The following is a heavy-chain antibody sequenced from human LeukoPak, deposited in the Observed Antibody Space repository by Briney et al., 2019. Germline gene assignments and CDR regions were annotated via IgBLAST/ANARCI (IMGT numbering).Heavy chain of an antibody. CDR3: AITVTSLAAAGSFDY. J-gene: IGHJ4*02. V-gene: IGHV1-2*02. CDR1: GYTFTGYY. D-gene: IGHD6-13*01. Sequence: GASVKVSCKASGYTFTGYYMHWVRQAPGQGLEWMGWINPNSGGTNYAQKFQGRVTMTRDTSISTAYMELSRLRSDDTAVYYCAITVTSLAAAGSFDYWGQGTLVTVSS. CDR2: INPNSGGT.